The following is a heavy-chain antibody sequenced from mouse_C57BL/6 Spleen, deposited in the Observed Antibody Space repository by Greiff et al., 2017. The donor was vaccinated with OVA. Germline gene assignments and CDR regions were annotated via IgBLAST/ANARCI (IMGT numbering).Heavy chain of an antibody. CDR3: ARNLLYYYGSSLYYFDY. V-gene: IGHV3-6*01. CDR1: GYSITSGYY. CDR2: ISYDGSN. Sequence: QLQQSGPGLVKPSQSLSLTCSVTGYSITSGYYWNWIRQFPGNKLEWMGYISYDGSNNYNPSLKNRISITRDTSKNQFFLKLNSVTTEDTATYYCARNLLYYYGSSLYYFDYWGQGTTLTVSS. D-gene: IGHD1-1*01. J-gene: IGHJ2*01.